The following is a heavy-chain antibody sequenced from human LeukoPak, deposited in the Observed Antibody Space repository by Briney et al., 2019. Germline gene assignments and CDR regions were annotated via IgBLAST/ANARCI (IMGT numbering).Heavy chain of an antibody. D-gene: IGHD3-3*01. J-gene: IGHJ6*02. CDR3: ASSITIFGVVDYDGMAV. V-gene: IGHV3-33*01. Sequence: GGSLRLSCAASGFTFSSYGMHWVRQAPGKGLEWVAVIWYDGSNKYYADSVKGRFTISRDNSKHSLYLQMNSLRAEDTAVYYCASSITIFGVVDYDGMAVGGQGTTVTVSS. CDR2: IWYDGSNK. CDR1: GFTFSSYG.